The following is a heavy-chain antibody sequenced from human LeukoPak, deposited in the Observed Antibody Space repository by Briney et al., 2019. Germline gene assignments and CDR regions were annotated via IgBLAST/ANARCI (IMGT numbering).Heavy chain of an antibody. D-gene: IGHD2-21*01. J-gene: IGHJ6*03. CDR3: SRAPTPYFTYYMDV. V-gene: IGHV3-48*02. CDR1: RLSFRGFG. CDR2: NCSSGSGGGNI. Sequence: GRALRLSCAASRLSFRGFGMNWVRQAPGKGREGSSYNCSSGSGGGNIYCAVSVKGRFTVSRDNAKDSLFLQMNSLQDADTAVYYCSRAPTPYFTYYMDVRGKGTTVTVSS.